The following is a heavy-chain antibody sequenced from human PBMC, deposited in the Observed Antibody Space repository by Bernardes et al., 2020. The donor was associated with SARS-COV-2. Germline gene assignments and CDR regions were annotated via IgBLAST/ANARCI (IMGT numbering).Heavy chain of an antibody. CDR1: GFTFSSYW. D-gene: IGHD6-19*01. V-gene: IGHV3-7*01. CDR2: IKQDGSEK. Sequence: GGSLRLSCAASGFTFSSYWMSWVRQAPGKGLEWVANIKQDGSEKYYVDSVKGRFTISRDNAKNSLYLQMNSLRAEDTAVYYCARDRLSSGWYPYCDYWGQGTLVTGSS. CDR3: ARDRLSSGWYPYCDY. J-gene: IGHJ4*02.